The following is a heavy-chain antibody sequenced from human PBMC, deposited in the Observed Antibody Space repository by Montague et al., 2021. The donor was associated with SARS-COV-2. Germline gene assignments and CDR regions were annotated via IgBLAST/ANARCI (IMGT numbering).Heavy chain of an antibody. V-gene: IGHV4-39*01. CDR1: GDSISSSSYN. CDR2: VRYSGRP. J-gene: IGHJ4*02. Sequence: SETLSLTCTVSGDSISSSSYNWGWIRQPPGKGLEWIGSVRYSGRPYYNPSLKSRVTIYVDTSKNQLSLKLSSVTAADTAVYYCTRHVHMTWPEPSPGFDCWGQGTLVTVSS. D-gene: IGHD1-1*01. CDR3: TRHVHMTWPEPSPGFDC.